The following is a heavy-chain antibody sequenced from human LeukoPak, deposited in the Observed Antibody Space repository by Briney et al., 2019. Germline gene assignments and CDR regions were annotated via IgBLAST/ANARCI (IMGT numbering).Heavy chain of an antibody. CDR3: ARDMGTIVVVPAAIPDPFDY. V-gene: IGHV3-21*01. J-gene: IGHJ4*02. Sequence: GGSLRLSCAASGFTFSSYSMNWVRQAPGKGLEWVSSISSSSSYIYYADSVKGRFTISRDNAKNSLYLQMNSLRAEDTAVYYCARDMGTIVVVPAAIPDPFDYWGQGTLVTVSS. D-gene: IGHD2-2*01. CDR2: ISSSSSYI. CDR1: GFTFSSYS.